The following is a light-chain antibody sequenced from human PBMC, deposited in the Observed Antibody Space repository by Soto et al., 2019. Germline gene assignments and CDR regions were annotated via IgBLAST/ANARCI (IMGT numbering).Light chain of an antibody. Sequence: QSVLTQPPSVSDAPRQRVTISCSGSSSNIGNNAVNWYQQFPGKAPKLLIYYDNLLPSGVSDRFSGSKSGTSASLAISGLQSEDEADYYCAAWDDSLNGVLFGGGTQLTVL. CDR2: YDN. J-gene: IGLJ2*01. V-gene: IGLV1-36*01. CDR1: SSNIGNNA. CDR3: AAWDDSLNGVL.